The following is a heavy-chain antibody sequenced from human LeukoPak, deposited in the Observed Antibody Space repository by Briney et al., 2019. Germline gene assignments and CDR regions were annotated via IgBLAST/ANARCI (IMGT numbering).Heavy chain of an antibody. CDR2: ISGSGGST. J-gene: IGHJ3*02. V-gene: IGHV3-23*01. CDR1: GFTFSSYA. CDR3: AKHQLLGADAFDI. Sequence: GGSLRLSCAASGFTFSSYAMSWVRPAPGKGLEWVSVISGSGGSTYYADSVKGRFTISRDNSKNTLYLQMNSLRAEDTAVYYCAKHQLLGADAFDIWGQGTMVTVSS. D-gene: IGHD2-2*01.